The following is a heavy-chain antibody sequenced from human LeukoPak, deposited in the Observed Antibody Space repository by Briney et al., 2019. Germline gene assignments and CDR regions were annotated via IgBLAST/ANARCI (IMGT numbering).Heavy chain of an antibody. CDR2: ISYDGSNK. CDR3: ASGGSLQLWTYTLDY. J-gene: IGHJ4*02. V-gene: IGHV3-30-3*01. D-gene: IGHD5-18*01. CDR1: GFTFSSYA. Sequence: PGGSLRLSCAASGFTFSSYAMHWVRQAPGKGLEWVAVISYDGSNKYYADSVKGRFTISRDNSKNTLYLQMNSLRAEDTAVYYCASGGSLQLWTYTLDYWGQGTLVTVSS.